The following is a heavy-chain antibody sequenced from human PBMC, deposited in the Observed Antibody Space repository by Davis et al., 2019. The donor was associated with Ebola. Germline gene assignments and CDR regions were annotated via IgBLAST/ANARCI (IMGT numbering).Heavy chain of an antibody. CDR3: AKARIAALRFDP. Sequence: PGGSLRLSCAASGFTFSSYGMHWVRQAPGKGLEWVAVISYDGSNKYYADSVKGRFTISRDNSKNTLYLQMNSLRAEDTAVYYCAKARIAALRFDPWGQGTLVTVSS. CDR2: ISYDGSNK. CDR1: GFTFSSYG. J-gene: IGHJ5*02. D-gene: IGHD6-6*01. V-gene: IGHV3-30*18.